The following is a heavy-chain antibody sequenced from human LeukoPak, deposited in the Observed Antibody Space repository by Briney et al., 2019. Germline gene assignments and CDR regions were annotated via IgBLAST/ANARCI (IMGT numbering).Heavy chain of an antibody. Sequence: SETLSLTCTVSGGSISSGDYYWSWIRQPPGKGLEWIGYIYYSGSTNYNPSLKSRVTISVDTSKNQFSLKLSSVTAADTAVYYCARVRSARPYYYGMDVWGQGTTVTVSS. V-gene: IGHV4-61*08. CDR3: ARVRSARPYYYGMDV. CDR1: GGSISSGDYY. J-gene: IGHJ6*02. D-gene: IGHD6-25*01. CDR2: IYYSGST.